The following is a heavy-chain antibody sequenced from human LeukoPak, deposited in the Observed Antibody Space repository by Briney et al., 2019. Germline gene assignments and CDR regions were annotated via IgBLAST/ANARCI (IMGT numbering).Heavy chain of an antibody. D-gene: IGHD2-8*02. V-gene: IGHV3-53*05. CDR1: GFTVSSKH. CDR3: AKDTGPYYYYMDV. CDR2: IYSGGST. J-gene: IGHJ6*03. Sequence: GGSLRLSCATSGFTVSSKHMSWVRQAPGKGLEWVSVIYSGGSTYNADSVKGRFTISRDNSKNTLYLQMNSLRPEDTAAYYCAKDTGPYYYYMDVWGKGTTVTVSS.